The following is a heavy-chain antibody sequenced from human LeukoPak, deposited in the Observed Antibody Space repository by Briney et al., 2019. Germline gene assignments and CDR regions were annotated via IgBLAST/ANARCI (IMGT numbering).Heavy chain of an antibody. CDR2: IYSSGST. CDR3: ARSDGYGLVGI. J-gene: IGHJ3*02. D-gene: IGHD3-10*01. CDR1: GVSISSGSNY. Sequence: PSETLSLTCSVSGVSISSGSNYWGWIRQPPGKTLEWIGSIYSSGSTYYNPSLKSRVIILIDTAKDHFSLNLSSVTAADTAVYYCARSDGYGLVGIWGQGTMVTVSS. V-gene: IGHV4-39*07.